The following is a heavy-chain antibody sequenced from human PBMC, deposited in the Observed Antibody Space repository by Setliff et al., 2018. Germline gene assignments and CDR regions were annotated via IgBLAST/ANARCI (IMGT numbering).Heavy chain of an antibody. D-gene: IGHD2-15*01. V-gene: IGHV1-69*05. CDR3: ARGECNDNGCYRAPDY. Sequence: ASVKVSCKASGGTFSSYAITWVRQAPGQGLEWMGGIIPIFGTAKYAQKFQHRVTLTTVTSATTAYLAVSGLTSEDTAVYYCARGECNDNGCYRAPDYWGQGTLVTVSS. J-gene: IGHJ4*02. CDR1: GGTFSSYA. CDR2: IIPIFGTA.